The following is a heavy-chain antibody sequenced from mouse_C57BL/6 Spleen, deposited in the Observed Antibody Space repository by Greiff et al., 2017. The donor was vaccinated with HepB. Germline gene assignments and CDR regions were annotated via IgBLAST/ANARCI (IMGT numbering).Heavy chain of an antibody. CDR2: IHPNSGST. V-gene: IGHV1-64*01. CDR3: ARRGLLYYFDY. J-gene: IGHJ2*01. CDR1: GYTFTSYW. Sequence: QVQLKQPGAELVKPGASVKLSCKASGYTFTSYWMHWVKQRPGQGLEWIGMIHPNSGSTNYNEKFKSKATLTVDKSSSTAYMQLSSLTSEDSAVYYCARRGLLYYFDYWGQGTTLTVSS. D-gene: IGHD3-3*01.